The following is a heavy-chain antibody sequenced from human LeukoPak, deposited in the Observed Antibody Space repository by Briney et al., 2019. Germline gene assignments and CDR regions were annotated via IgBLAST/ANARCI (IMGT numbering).Heavy chain of an antibody. Sequence: QPGGSLRLSCAASGFTFSSYAMSWVRQAPGKGLEWASAISGSGGSTYYAGSVKGRFTISRDNSKNTLYLQMNSLRAEDTAVYYCAKDRVVVVPAESYFDYWGQGTLVTVSS. CDR2: ISGSGGST. D-gene: IGHD2-2*01. J-gene: IGHJ4*02. V-gene: IGHV3-23*01. CDR1: GFTFSSYA. CDR3: AKDRVVVVPAESYFDY.